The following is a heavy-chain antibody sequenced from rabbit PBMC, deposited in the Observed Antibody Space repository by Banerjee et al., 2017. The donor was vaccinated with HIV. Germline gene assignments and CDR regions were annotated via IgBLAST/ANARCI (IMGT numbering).Heavy chain of an antibody. Sequence: QEQLVESGGGLVQPEGSLTLTCTASGFSFSSSYVMSWVRQAPGKGLEWIGFINTGSGSAYYASWAKGRFTISKTSSTTVTLQMTSLTAADTATYFCARDVTWGDWDLWGPGTLVTVS. CDR1: GFSFSSSYV. V-gene: IGHV1S45*01. J-gene: IGHJ4*01. CDR3: ARDVTWGDWDL. D-gene: IGHD4-1*01. CDR2: INTGSGSA.